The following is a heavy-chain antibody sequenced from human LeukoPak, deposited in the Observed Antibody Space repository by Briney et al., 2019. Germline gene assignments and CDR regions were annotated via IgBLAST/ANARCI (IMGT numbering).Heavy chain of an antibody. CDR1: GGSISSYY. CDR2: IYYSGST. Sequence: AETLSLTCTVSGGSISSYYWSWIRQPPGKGLEWIAYIYYSGSTNYNPSLKSRVTISVDTSKNQFSLKLSSVTAADTAVYYCARRYGSGSSGTFDYWGQGTLVTVSS. CDR3: ARRYGSGSSGTFDY. D-gene: IGHD3-10*01. V-gene: IGHV4-59*01. J-gene: IGHJ4*02.